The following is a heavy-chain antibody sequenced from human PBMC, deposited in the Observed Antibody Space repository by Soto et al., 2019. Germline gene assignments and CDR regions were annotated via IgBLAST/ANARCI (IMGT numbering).Heavy chain of an antibody. J-gene: IGHJ6*02. CDR2: INPKSGGT. CDR1: GYSFTDYH. V-gene: IGHV1-2*04. D-gene: IGHD2-8*01. Sequence: QVQLVQSGAEVKKPGASVKVSCKASGYSFTDYHIYWVRQAPGQGLEWLGRINPKSGGTSTAQKFQGWVTMSRDTSINTAYMELTRLKSEDTAVYFCARGHSTDCSNGVCSFFYNHEMDVWGRGTTVTVSS. CDR3: ARGHSTDCSNGVCSFFYNHEMDV.